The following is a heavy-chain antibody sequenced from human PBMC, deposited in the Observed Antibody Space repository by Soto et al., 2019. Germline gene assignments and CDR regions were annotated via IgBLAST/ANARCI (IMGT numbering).Heavy chain of an antibody. Sequence: PGGSLRLSCAASGFTFSSYWMSWVRQAPGKGLEWVANIKQDGSEKYYVDSVKGRFTISRDNSKNTLYLQMNSLRAEDTAVYYCARVHYGDYYFDYWGQGTLVTVSS. J-gene: IGHJ4*02. D-gene: IGHD4-17*01. CDR3: ARVHYGDYYFDY. CDR1: GFTFSSYW. CDR2: IKQDGSEK. V-gene: IGHV3-7*02.